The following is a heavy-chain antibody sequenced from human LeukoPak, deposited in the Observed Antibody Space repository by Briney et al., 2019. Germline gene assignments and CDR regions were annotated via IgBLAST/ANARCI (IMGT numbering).Heavy chain of an antibody. J-gene: IGHJ3*02. Sequence: ASVKVSCKASGYTFTGYYMHWVRQAPGQGLEWMGIINPSGGSTSYAQKFQGRVTMTRDTSTSTVYMELSSLRSEDTAVYYCXXXXXXXXDSXGYHWSAFDIWGQGTMVTVSS. D-gene: IGHD3-22*01. V-gene: IGHV1-46*01. CDR1: GYTFTGYY. CDR3: XXXXXXXXDSXGYHWSAFDI. CDR2: INPSGGST.